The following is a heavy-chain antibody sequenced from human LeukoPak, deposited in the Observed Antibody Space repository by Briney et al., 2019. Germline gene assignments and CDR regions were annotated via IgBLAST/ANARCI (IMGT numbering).Heavy chain of an antibody. V-gene: IGHV4-34*01. Sequence: SETLSLTCAVYGGSFSGYYWSWIRKPPGKGLEWIGEINHSGSTNYNPSLKSRVTMSLDTSKNQFSLNLNSVTAADTAVYYCARAVITFGAAVAKGFDCWGQGTLVTVSS. CDR3: ARAVITFGAAVAKGFDC. CDR2: INHSGST. J-gene: IGHJ4*02. D-gene: IGHD3-16*01. CDR1: GGSFSGYY.